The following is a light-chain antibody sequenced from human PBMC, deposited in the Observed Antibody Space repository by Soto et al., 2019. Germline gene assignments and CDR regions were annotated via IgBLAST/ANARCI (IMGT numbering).Light chain of an antibody. CDR2: EVS. J-gene: IGLJ2*01. CDR1: SSDVGNYNL. V-gene: IGLV2-23*02. Sequence: QSALTQPASVSGSPGQSTTISCTGTSSDVGNYNLVSWYQQHPGKAPKLMIYEVSKRPSGVSNRFSGSNSGNTASLTISGLQAEDEADYYCCSYAGSSTLVFGGGTKLTVL. CDR3: CSYAGSSTLV.